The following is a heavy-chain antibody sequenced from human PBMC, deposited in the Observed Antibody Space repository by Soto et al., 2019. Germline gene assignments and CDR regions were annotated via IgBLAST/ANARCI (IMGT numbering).Heavy chain of an antibody. CDR2: ISNSFSDGNT. J-gene: IGHJ4*02. Sequence: EVQLLESGGGLVQPGGSLRLSCASSGFTFSNYAMNWVRQAPGKGLEWVSAISNSFSDGNTHYADSVKGRFTISRDNDKNTVFLEMNSLRAEDTAVYYCAKVFSPEGGNYFDYWGQGTLVTVSS. V-gene: IGHV3-23*01. CDR1: GFTFSNYA. CDR3: AKVFSPEGGNYFDY.